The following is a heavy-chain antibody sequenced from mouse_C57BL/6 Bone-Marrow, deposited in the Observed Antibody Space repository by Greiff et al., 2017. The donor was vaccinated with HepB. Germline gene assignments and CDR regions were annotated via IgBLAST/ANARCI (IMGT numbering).Heavy chain of an antibody. D-gene: IGHD2-1*01. J-gene: IGHJ3*01. CDR2: IWSGGST. V-gene: IGHV2-2*01. CDR3: ARRLLFAWFAY. CDR1: GFSLTSYG. Sequence: QVQLKESGPGLVQPSQSLSITCTDSGFSLTSYGVHWVRQSPGKGLEWLGVIWSGGSTDYNAAFISRLSISKDNSKSQVFFKMNSLQADDTAIYYCARRLLFAWFAYWGQGTLVTVSA.